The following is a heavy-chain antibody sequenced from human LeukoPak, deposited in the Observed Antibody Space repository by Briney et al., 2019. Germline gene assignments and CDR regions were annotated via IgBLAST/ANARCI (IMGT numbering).Heavy chain of an antibody. J-gene: IGHJ4*02. D-gene: IGHD5-24*01. CDR2: ISYDGSNK. Sequence: GGSLRLSCVGSGFSFSSHSMKWVRQAPGKGLEWVAVISYDGSNKYHADSVKGRFTISRDNSKNTLYLQMNSLRAEDTAVYYCAKVRSEMATRLGDLDSWGQGTLVTVSS. CDR1: GFSFSSHS. V-gene: IGHV3-30*18. CDR3: AKVRSEMATRLGDLDS.